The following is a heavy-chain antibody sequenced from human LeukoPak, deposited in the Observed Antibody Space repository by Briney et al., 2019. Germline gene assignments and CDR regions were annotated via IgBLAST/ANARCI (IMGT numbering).Heavy chain of an antibody. D-gene: IGHD1-1*01. CDR2: ISPYSGSA. Sequence: ASVNVSCKSSGYTFTTYGISWVRHAPGQGLEWMGWISPYSGSAFYAQKLQSRVTMTTETSTSTAYMEVRRLISDDTAAYYCARFFSADNVVDYWGQGTLVTVSS. CDR1: GYTFTTYG. J-gene: IGHJ4*02. V-gene: IGHV1-18*01. CDR3: ARFFSADNVVDY.